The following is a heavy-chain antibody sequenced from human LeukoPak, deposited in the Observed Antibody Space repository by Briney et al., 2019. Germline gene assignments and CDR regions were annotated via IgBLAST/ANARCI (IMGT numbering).Heavy chain of an antibody. D-gene: IGHD4-11*01. V-gene: IGHV3-7*03. CDR3: ASNYGG. CDR1: GFDFSNYW. CDR2: IKQDGSGK. J-gene: IGHJ4*02. Sequence: PGGSLRLSCAASGFDFSNYWMYWVRQAPGKGLEWVANIKQDGSGKYYVDSVRGRFTISRDNGKNSLSLQMNSLRAEDTAVYYCASNYGGWGQGTLVTVSS.